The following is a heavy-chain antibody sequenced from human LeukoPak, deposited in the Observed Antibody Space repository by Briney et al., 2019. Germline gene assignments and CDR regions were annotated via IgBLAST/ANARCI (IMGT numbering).Heavy chain of an antibody. CDR2: IYTSGST. D-gene: IGHD2-15*01. J-gene: IGHJ4*02. V-gene: IGHV4-61*02. CDR3: ARGAGRGLFDY. Sequence: SETLSLTCTVSGGSISSSSYYWGWIRQPAGKGLEWIGRIYTSGSTNYNPSLKSRVTMSVDTSKNQFSLKLSSVSAADTAVYYCARGAGRGLFDYWGQGTLVTVSS. CDR1: GGSISSSSYY.